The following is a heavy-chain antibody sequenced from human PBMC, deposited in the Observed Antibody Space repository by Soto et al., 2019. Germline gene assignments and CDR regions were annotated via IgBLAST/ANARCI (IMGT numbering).Heavy chain of an antibody. V-gene: IGHV4-34*01. CDR3: ARDRPDYHLWSGYENEGPYGMDV. J-gene: IGHJ6*02. Sequence: QVQLPQWGAGLLKPSETLSLTCAVYGGSLSGYYWTWIRQAPGKELEWIGEINHIGGTTYNSSLKSPVNISLDTSKNQFSLILLSVTAADTAVYYCARDRPDYHLWSGYENEGPYGMDVCGQGTTVTVSS. CDR1: GGSLSGYY. CDR2: INHIGGT. D-gene: IGHD3-3*02.